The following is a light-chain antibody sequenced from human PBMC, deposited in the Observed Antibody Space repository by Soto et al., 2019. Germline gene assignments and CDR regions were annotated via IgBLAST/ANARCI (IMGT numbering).Light chain of an antibody. CDR2: KAS. Sequence: DIQMTQSPSTLSASVGDRVTITCRASQSISSWLAWYQQKPGTAPKLLIYKASTLQSGVPSRFSGSGSGTEFTLPIRSLQPDDSATYYCQQYRDNWTFGQGTKVEIK. CDR3: QQYRDNWT. V-gene: IGKV1-5*03. J-gene: IGKJ1*01. CDR1: QSISSW.